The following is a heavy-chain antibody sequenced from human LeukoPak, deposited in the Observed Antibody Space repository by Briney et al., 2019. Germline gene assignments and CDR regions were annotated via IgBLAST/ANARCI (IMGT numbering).Heavy chain of an antibody. CDR2: IYYSGST. D-gene: IGHD6-13*01. CDR1: GGSISITSYY. CDR3: ARLKGIALRGGAPLGPYYYYYYMDV. J-gene: IGHJ6*03. V-gene: IGHV4-39*07. Sequence: PSETLSLTCTVSGGSISITSYYWGWIRQPPGKGLEWIGSIYYSGSTYYNTSLKSRVTISVDTSKNQFSLKLSSVTAADTAVYYCARLKGIALRGGAPLGPYYYYYYMDVWGKGTTVTISS.